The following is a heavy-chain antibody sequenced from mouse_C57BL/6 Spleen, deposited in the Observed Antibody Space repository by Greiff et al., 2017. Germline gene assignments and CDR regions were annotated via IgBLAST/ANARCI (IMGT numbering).Heavy chain of an antibody. V-gene: IGHV14-2*01. CDR1: GFNIKDYY. CDR3: AEGKEDYFDY. Sequence: VQLQQSGAELVKPGASVKLSCTASGFNIKDYYMHWVKQRTEQGLEWIGRIDPEAGETKYAPKFQGKATITADTSSNTAYLQLSRLTSEDTAVYYCAEGKEDYFDYWGQGTTLTVSS. D-gene: IGHD2-1*01. J-gene: IGHJ2*01. CDR2: IDPEAGET.